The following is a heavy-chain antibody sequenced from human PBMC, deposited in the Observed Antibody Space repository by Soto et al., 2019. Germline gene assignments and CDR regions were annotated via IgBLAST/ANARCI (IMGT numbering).Heavy chain of an antibody. J-gene: IGHJ4*02. CDR3: AKGGRQWLVTSDFNY. CDR2: ISYDGSNK. Sequence: GGSLRLSCAASGFTFSSYAMHWVRQAPGKGLEWVAVISYDGSNKYYADSVKGRFTISRDSSKNTVSLEMTSLRAEDTAVYYCAKGGRQWLVTSDFNYWGQGALVTVSS. CDR1: GFTFSSYA. V-gene: IGHV3-30-3*01. D-gene: IGHD6-19*01.